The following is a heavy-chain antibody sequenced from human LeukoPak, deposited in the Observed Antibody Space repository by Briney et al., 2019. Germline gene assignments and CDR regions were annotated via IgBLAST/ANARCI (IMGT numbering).Heavy chain of an antibody. CDR3: TRAKRYGDPTSTWFDP. V-gene: IGHV1-2*02. J-gene: IGHJ5*02. Sequence: ASVKVSCKASGYTFTGYSIHWVRQAPGQGLEWMGWIDPNSGGTNYAQKFQGRVTMTRDTSISTAYMELSRLRSDDTAVYYCTRAKRYGDPTSTWFDPWGQGTLVTVSS. D-gene: IGHD4-17*01. CDR2: IDPNSGGT. CDR1: GYTFTGYS.